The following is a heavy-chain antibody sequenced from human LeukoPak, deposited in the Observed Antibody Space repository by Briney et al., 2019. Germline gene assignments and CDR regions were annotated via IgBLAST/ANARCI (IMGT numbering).Heavy chain of an antibody. D-gene: IGHD6-19*01. J-gene: IGHJ3*02. V-gene: IGHV3-7*05. CDR1: GFTFSNHY. CDR3: TRSSAGAFDI. Sequence: GGSLRLSCAASGFTFSNHYMNWVRHAPGKGLEWVANIKVDGSEKNYVDSVKGRFTISRDNAKNSLFLQMNTLRAEDTAVYYCTRSSAGAFDIWGQGTMVTVSS. CDR2: IKVDGSEK.